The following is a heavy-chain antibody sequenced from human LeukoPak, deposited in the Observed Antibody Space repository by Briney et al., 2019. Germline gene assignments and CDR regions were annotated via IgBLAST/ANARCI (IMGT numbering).Heavy chain of an antibody. CDR3: ARDSYDFWSGYYYYYGMDV. V-gene: IGHV3-66*01. CDR1: GFTFSIYW. D-gene: IGHD3-3*01. Sequence: PGGSLRLSCAPSGFTFSIYWMSGVRQAPGRGLEWVSVIYSGGSTYYADSVKGRFTISRDNSKNTLYLQMNSLGAEDTAVYYCARDSYDFWSGYYYYYGMDVWGQGTTVTVSS. J-gene: IGHJ6*02. CDR2: IYSGGST.